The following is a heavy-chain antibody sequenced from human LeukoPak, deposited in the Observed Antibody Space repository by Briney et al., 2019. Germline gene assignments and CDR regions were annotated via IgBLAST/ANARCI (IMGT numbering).Heavy chain of an antibody. CDR2: IYYSGST. V-gene: IGHV4-31*03. Sequence: SQTLSLTCTVSGGSISSGGYYWSWIRQHPGKGLEWIGYIYYSGSTYYNPSLKSRITISVDTSKNQFSLKLSSVTAADTAVYYCARAPVFGYSYGYTGRYYFDYWGQGTLVTVSS. J-gene: IGHJ4*02. CDR1: GGSISSGGYY. D-gene: IGHD5-18*01. CDR3: ARAPVFGYSYGYTGRYYFDY.